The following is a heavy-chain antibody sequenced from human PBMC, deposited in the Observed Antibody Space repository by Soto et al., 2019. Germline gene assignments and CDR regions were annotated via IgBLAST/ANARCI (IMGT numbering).Heavy chain of an antibody. Sequence: SETLSLTCTVSGGSISSGDYYWSWIRQPPGKGLEWIGYIYYSGSTYYNPSLKSRVTISVDTSKNQFSLKLSSVTAADTAVYYCARRLRQDDYGLTKNWFDPWGQGTLVTVSS. CDR2: IYYSGST. CDR3: ARRLRQDDYGLTKNWFDP. D-gene: IGHD4-17*01. J-gene: IGHJ5*02. V-gene: IGHV4-30-4*01. CDR1: GGSISSGDYY.